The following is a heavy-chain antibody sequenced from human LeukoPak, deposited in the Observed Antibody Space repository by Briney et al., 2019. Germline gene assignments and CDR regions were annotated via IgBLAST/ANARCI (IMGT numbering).Heavy chain of an antibody. J-gene: IGHJ4*02. D-gene: IGHD6-6*01. V-gene: IGHV4-61*09. Sequence: SQTLSLTCTVSGGSLSSGSYYWRWNPHPAGKRLEWIGHIYTSGSSYYNPSLKSRVTISVHTSKNQFSLKLSSVTAADTAVYYCAREMVARRGDRADYWGQGTLVTVSS. CDR3: AREMVARRGDRADY. CDR2: IYTSGSS. CDR1: GGSLSSGSYY.